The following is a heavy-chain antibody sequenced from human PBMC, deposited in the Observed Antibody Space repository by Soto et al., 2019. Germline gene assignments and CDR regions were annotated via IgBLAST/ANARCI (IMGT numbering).Heavy chain of an antibody. V-gene: IGHV4-59*01. D-gene: IGHD3-16*01. CDR1: GGSIRGYY. CDR2: TYYRGTT. CDR3: AREVASYGSTYFDY. Sequence: SETLSLTCSVSGGSIRGYYWTWIRQPPGKGLEWIGYTYYRGTTKYNPSLNSRVTISAXTXXXXIXLXLXXXTAAXTAVYYCAREVASYGSTYFDYWGQGTLVTVSS. J-gene: IGHJ4*02.